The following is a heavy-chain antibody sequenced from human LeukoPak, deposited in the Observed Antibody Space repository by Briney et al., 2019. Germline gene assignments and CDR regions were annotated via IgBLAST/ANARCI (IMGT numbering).Heavy chain of an antibody. D-gene: IGHD3-3*01. Sequence: PGGSLRLSCAASGHTFSRYNMNWVRQAPGKGLEWVSYISSSSSTIYYADSVKGRFTISRDNAKNSLYLQMNSLRAEDTAVYYCARDNPTYYDFWSGYYLDYWGQGTLVTVSS. J-gene: IGHJ4*02. V-gene: IGHV3-48*01. CDR1: GHTFSRYN. CDR2: ISSSSSTI. CDR3: ARDNPTYYDFWSGYYLDY.